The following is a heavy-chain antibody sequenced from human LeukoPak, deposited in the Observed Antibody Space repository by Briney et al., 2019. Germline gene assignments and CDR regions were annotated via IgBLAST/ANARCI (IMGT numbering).Heavy chain of an antibody. V-gene: IGHV1-69*05. J-gene: IGHJ4*02. CDR2: IIPIFGTA. D-gene: IGHD3-22*01. Sequence: GASVKVSCKASGGTFSSYAISWVRQAPGQGLEWMGRIIPIFGTANYAQKFQGRVTITTDESTSTAYMELSSLRSEDTAVYYCARDYYDSSGYYTDIFDYWGQGTLVTVSS. CDR3: ARDYYDSSGYYTDIFDY. CDR1: GGTFSSYA.